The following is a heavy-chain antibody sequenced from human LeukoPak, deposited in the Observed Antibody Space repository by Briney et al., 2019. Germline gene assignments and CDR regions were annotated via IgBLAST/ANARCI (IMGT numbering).Heavy chain of an antibody. CDR2: IHHSGST. J-gene: IGHJ5*02. CDR3: VDYSPSSGCFDP. D-gene: IGHD4/OR15-4a*01. Sequence: PSGTLSLTCAVSGASISSSNWWNWVRQPPGKGLEWIGEIHHSGSTHYNPSLKSRVTISLDTSKSQFSLKLGSVIAADTAVYYCVDYSPSSGCFDPWGQGTLVTISS. V-gene: IGHV4-4*02. CDR1: GASISSSNW.